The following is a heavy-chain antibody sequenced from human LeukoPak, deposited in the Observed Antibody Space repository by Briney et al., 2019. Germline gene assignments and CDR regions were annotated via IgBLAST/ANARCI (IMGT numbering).Heavy chain of an antibody. V-gene: IGHV1-18*01. CDR2: ISAYNGNT. CDR1: GYTITSYG. J-gene: IGHJ4*02. D-gene: IGHD2-15*01. Sequence: ASVKVSCKASGYTITSYGISWVRQAPGQGLEWMGWISAYNGNTNYAQKLQGRVTMTTDTSTSTAYMELRSLRSDDTAVYYCARDKSAKDIVVVVAATRFDYWGQGTLVTVSS. CDR3: ARDKSAKDIVVVVAATRFDY.